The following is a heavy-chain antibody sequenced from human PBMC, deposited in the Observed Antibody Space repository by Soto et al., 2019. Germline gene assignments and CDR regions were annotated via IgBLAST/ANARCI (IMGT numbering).Heavy chain of an antibody. Sequence: ASVKVSCKASGYTFTSYGISWVRQAPGQGLEWMGWISAYNGNTNYAQKLQRRVTMTTATYTSTAYMELRSLRSTDTAVYSRARDMLRDYYDCSEGSDYLGRGTRVAVCS. CDR1: GYTFTSYG. J-gene: IGHJ4*02. CDR2: ISAYNGNT. CDR3: ARDMLRDYYDCSEGSDY. D-gene: IGHD3-22*01. V-gene: IGHV1-18*01.